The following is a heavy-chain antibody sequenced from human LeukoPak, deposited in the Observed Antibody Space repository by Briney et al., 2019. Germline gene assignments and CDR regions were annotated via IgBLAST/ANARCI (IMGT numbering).Heavy chain of an antibody. Sequence: PGGSLRLSCAASGFTFSDYYVSWIRQAPGKGLEWVSYISSSIIYTNYADSVKGRFTISRDNAKNSLYLQMNSLRAEDTAVYYCAREDPDYGGNPLPPDFWGQGTLVTVSS. CDR3: AREDPDYGGNPLPPDF. D-gene: IGHD4-23*01. CDR2: ISSSIIYT. J-gene: IGHJ4*02. CDR1: GFTFSDYY. V-gene: IGHV3-11*05.